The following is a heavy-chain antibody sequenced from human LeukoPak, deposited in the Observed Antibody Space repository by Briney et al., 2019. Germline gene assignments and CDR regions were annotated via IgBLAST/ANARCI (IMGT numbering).Heavy chain of an antibody. Sequence: ASVKVSCKASGYTFTGHYMHWVRQAPGQGLEWMGWINPNSGGTNYAQKFQGRVTMTRDTSISTAYMELSRLRSDDTAVYFCARVYDYLTGFTTWGQGTLVTVSS. D-gene: IGHD3-9*01. CDR3: ARVYDYLTGFTT. CDR1: GYTFTGHY. CDR2: INPNSGGT. V-gene: IGHV1-2*02. J-gene: IGHJ4*02.